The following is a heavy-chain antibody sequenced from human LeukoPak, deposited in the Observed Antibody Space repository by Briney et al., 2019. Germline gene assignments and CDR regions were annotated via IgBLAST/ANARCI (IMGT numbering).Heavy chain of an antibody. V-gene: IGHV3-7*03. CDR2: IKQDGTEK. J-gene: IGHJ5*02. CDR3: AKVATIPRSGKNWFDP. D-gene: IGHD3-9*01. CDR1: GFIFRSYW. Sequence: GGSLRLSCAASGFIFRSYWMSWVRQAPGKGLEWVANIKQDGTEKYYVDSVKGRFTISRDNAKNSLYLQMNSLRAEDTAVYYCAKVATIPRSGKNWFDPWGQGTLVTVSS.